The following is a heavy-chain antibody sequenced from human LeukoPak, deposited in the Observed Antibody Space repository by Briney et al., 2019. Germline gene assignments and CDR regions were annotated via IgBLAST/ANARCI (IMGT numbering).Heavy chain of an antibody. CDR1: VGSISGYY. CDR3: ARRAVAENYFDY. Sequence: SETVSLTCTVSVGSISGYYWSWIRQPPGKGLEWIGYIYSSGSTTYNSSLKSRVTLSVDTSKNQFSLKLSSVTAADTAVYYCARRAVAENYFDYWGQGTLVTVSS. V-gene: IGHV4-4*09. CDR2: IYSSGST. J-gene: IGHJ4*02. D-gene: IGHD6-19*01.